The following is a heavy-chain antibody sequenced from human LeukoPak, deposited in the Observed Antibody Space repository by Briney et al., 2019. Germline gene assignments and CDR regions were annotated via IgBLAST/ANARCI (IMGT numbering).Heavy chain of an antibody. J-gene: IGHJ4*02. CDR1: GFTYTIYW. CDR3: ARGGHYFFDS. V-gene: IGHV3-7*01. Sequence: GGSLRLSCVASGFTYTIYWMSWVRQAPGKGLEWVANIKEDGSEKYYVDSVKGRFIISGDNAKTSLFLQMNNLRVEDTAVYYCARGGHYFFDSWGQGTLVTVSS. CDR2: IKEDGSEK.